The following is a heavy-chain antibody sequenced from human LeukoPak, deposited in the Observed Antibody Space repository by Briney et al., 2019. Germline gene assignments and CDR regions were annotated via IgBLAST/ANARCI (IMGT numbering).Heavy chain of an antibody. CDR3: ARVHTTAAGTSGGWFDP. CDR1: GYTFTVYY. D-gene: IGHD6-13*01. CDR2: INPNSGGT. Sequence: ASVKVSCKASGYTFTVYYMHWVRQAPGQGLEWMGWINPNSGGTNYAQKFQGWVTMTRDTSISTAYMELSRLRSDDTAVYYCARVHTTAAGTSGGWFDPWGQGTLVTVSS. J-gene: IGHJ5*02. V-gene: IGHV1-2*04.